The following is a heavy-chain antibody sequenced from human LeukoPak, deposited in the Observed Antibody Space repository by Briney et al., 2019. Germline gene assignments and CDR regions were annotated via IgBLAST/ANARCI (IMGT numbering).Heavy chain of an antibody. V-gene: IGHV3-66*01. CDR3: ARGYSRAAFDI. Sequence: GGSLRLSCAVSGFAVSSTYMSWVRQAPGKGLEWVSGIYTGGSTYYADSVKGRFTVSRDNGKNSLLLQVNSLRAEDTALYYCARGYSRAAFDIWGQGTVVAVSS. CDR2: IYTGGST. D-gene: IGHD2-15*01. CDR1: GFAVSSTY. J-gene: IGHJ3*02.